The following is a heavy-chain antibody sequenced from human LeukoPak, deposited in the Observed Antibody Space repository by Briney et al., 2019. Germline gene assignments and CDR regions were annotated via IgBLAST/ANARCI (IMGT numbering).Heavy chain of an antibody. CDR3: ARASVVAGSGLDY. D-gene: IGHD6-19*01. CDR2: IYPSGST. J-gene: IGHJ4*02. V-gene: IGHV4-30-2*01. CDR1: GGSISSDGYS. Sequence: SETLSLTCAVSGGSISSDGYSWSWIRQPPGKGLEWIGYIYPSGSTYYNPSLKSRVTISVDRSKNQFSLKLNSVTAADTAVYYCARASVVAGSGLDYWGQGTLVTVSS.